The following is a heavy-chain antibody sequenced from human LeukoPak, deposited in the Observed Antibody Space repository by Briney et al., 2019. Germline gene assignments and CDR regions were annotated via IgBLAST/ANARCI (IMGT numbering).Heavy chain of an antibody. Sequence: GESLKISCKGSGYSFTSYWIGWGRQMRGTGVEGMESIYPGDSATRYSPSFQGQVTISADKSISTAYLQWSSLKASDTAMYYCARRRGMTTVTYIDYWGQGTLVTVSS. CDR3: ARRRGMTTVTYIDY. V-gene: IGHV5-51*01. CDR2: IYPGDSAT. J-gene: IGHJ4*02. D-gene: IGHD4-17*01. CDR1: GYSFTSYW.